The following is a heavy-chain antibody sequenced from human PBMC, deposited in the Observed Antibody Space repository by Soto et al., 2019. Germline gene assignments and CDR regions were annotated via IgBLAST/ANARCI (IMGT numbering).Heavy chain of an antibody. V-gene: IGHV3-30*18. J-gene: IGHJ4*02. D-gene: IGHD5-12*01. CDR1: GFIFSNYG. CDR3: AKDIHPGRDTYHYGADY. CDR2: ISYDGSRK. Sequence: QVQLVESGGGVVQPGTSPTLSCSASGFIFSNYGMHWVRQAPGKGLEWVSIISYDGSRKHYIDSVKGRFTISRDNSKNTLDLQMNSLRAEDTAVYYCAKDIHPGRDTYHYGADYWGQGTLVAVSS.